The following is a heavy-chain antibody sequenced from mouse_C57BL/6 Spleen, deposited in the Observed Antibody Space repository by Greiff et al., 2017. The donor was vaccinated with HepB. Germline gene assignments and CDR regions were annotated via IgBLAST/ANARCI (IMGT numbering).Heavy chain of an antibody. CDR1: GYTFTSYW. CDR3: ARRANWDYFDY. CDR2: IDPSDSYT. V-gene: IGHV1-59*01. D-gene: IGHD4-1*01. Sequence: QVQLQQPGAELVRPGPSVKLSCKASGYTFTSYWMHWVKQRPGQGLEWIGVIDPSDSYTNYNQKFKGKATLTVDTSSSTAYMQLSSLTSEDSAVYYCARRANWDYFDYWGQGTTLTVSS. J-gene: IGHJ2*01.